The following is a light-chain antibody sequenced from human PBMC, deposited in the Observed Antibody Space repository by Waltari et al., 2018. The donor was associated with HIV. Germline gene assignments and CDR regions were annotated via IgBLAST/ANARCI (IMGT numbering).Light chain of an antibody. Sequence: SYDLPQTPSVSVSPGQTARINCSRGALPKKYSSWYRQKAGLAPMLLIYKDIGRPSGIPERISGSGSGTGVTLTITDVQAEDEGDYFCQSTDYDGTWVFGGGTKLTVL. CDR2: KDI. J-gene: IGLJ3*02. V-gene: IGLV3-25*03. CDR1: ALPKKY. CDR3: QSTDYDGTWV.